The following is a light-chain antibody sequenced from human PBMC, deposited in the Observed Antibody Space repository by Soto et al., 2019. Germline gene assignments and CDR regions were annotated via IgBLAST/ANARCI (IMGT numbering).Light chain of an antibody. J-gene: IGKJ1*01. Sequence: ETVMTQSPATLSVSPGERATLSCRASQSVSINVAWFQHKPGQAPRLLIHAASSRATGIPARFSGSGSGTEFTLTISRLQSEDFAVYYCQQYDDWPRTFGQGTKVDI. CDR2: AAS. CDR3: QQYDDWPRT. CDR1: QSVSIN. V-gene: IGKV3-15*01.